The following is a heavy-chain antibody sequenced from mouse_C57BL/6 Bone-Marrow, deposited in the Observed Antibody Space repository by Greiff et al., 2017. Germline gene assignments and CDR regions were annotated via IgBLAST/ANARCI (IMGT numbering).Heavy chain of an antibody. CDR3: ARHLSYAMDY. J-gene: IGHJ4*01. CDR2: IWRGGST. CDR1: GFSFTSYG. V-gene: IGHV2-2*01. Sequence: QVQLQQSGPGLVQPSQTLSITCTVSGFSFTSYGVHWVRQSPGKGLEWLGVIWRGGSTDYNAAFISRLSISKDNSKSHVFFRMNSLQADDTAIYYCARHLSYAMDYWGQGTSVTVSS.